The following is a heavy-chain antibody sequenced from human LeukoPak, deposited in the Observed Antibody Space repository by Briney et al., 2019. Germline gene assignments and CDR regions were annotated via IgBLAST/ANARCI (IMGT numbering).Heavy chain of an antibody. D-gene: IGHD5-12*01. CDR1: GFTFSSYA. Sequence: GGSLRLSCAASGFTFSSYAMSWVRQAPGKGLEWVSAISGSGGSTYYADSVKGRFAISRDNSKNTLYLQMNSLRAEDTAVYYCAKVRRGGGYDSPPSDAFDIWGQGTMVTVSS. CDR3: AKVRRGGGYDSPPSDAFDI. J-gene: IGHJ3*02. CDR2: ISGSGGST. V-gene: IGHV3-23*01.